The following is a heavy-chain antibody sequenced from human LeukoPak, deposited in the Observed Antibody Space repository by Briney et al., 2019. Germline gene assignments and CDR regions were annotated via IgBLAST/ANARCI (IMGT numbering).Heavy chain of an antibody. CDR3: ARDGDYDFWSGYYTE. V-gene: IGHV1-69*05. Sequence: SVKVSCKASGGTFSSYAISWVRQAPGQGLEWMGGIIPIFGTANYAQKFQGRVTITTDESTSTAYMELSSLRSEDTAVYYCARDGDYDFWSGYYTEWGQGTLVTVSS. CDR1: GGTFSSYA. D-gene: IGHD3-3*01. J-gene: IGHJ4*02. CDR2: IIPIFGTA.